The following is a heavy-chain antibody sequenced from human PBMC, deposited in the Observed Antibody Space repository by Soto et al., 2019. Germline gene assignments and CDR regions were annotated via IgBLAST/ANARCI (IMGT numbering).Heavy chain of an antibody. D-gene: IGHD6-13*01. J-gene: IGHJ4*02. CDR2: ITDSGTGT. Sequence: EVHLLESGGGLVHPGESLRLSCGASGFTFSSCVMTWVRQAPGKGLEWVSCITDSGTGTYYADSVKGRITISRDNSKNTMYLQMNNLRAEYTGVYYWAKGLINGRWYAEDWGQGTLVTVSS. CDR3: AKGLINGRWYAED. CDR1: GFTFSSCV. V-gene: IGHV3-23*01.